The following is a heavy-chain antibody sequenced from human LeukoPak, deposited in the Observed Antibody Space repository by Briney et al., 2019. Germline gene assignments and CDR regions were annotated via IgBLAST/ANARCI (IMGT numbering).Heavy chain of an antibody. CDR1: GYTFTSYG. CDR2: ISAYNGNT. J-gene: IGHJ4*02. D-gene: IGHD5-24*01. V-gene: IGHV1-18*01. CDR3: VREMATIRPLDY. Sequence: ASVKVSCKASGYTFTSYGISWVRQAPGQGLEWMGWISAYNGNTNYAQKLQGRVTMTTDTSTSTAYMELSSLRSEDTAVYYCVREMATIRPLDYWGQGTLVTVSS.